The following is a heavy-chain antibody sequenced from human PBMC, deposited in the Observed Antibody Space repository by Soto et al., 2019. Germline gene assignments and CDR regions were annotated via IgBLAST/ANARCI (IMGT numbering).Heavy chain of an antibody. D-gene: IGHD3-3*01. CDR3: ARDREYDFWSGYPNGDYYYYYMDV. Sequence: QVQLVQSGAEVKKPGASVKVSCKASGYTFTSYYMHWVRQAPGQGLEWMGIINPSGGSTSYAQKFQCRVTMTRDTSTSTVYMELSSLRSEDTAVYYCARDREYDFWSGYPNGDYYYYYMDVWGKGTTVTVSS. V-gene: IGHV1-46*03. CDR1: GYTFTSYY. J-gene: IGHJ6*03. CDR2: INPSGGST.